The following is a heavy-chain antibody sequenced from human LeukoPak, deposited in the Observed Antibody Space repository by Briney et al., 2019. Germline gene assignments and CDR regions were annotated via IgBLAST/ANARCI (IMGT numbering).Heavy chain of an antibody. CDR2: INWNGGST. J-gene: IGHJ6*02. CDR3: ARESGAAIITMVRGPLDV. V-gene: IGHV3-20*01. D-gene: IGHD3-10*01. Sequence: GGSLRLSCAASGFTFDDYGMRWVRQAPGKGLEWVSGINWNGGSTGYADSVKGRFTISRDNAKNSLYLQMNRLRAEDTALYHCARESGAAIITMVRGPLDVWGQGTTVTVSS. CDR1: GFTFDDYG.